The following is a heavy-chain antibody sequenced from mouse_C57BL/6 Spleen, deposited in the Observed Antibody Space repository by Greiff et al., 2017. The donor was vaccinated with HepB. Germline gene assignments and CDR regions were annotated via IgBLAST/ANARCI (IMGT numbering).Heavy chain of an antibody. D-gene: IGHD2-4*01. CDR1: GYTFTDYN. V-gene: IGHV1-22*01. Sequence: VQLKESGPELVKPGASVKMSCKASGYTFTDYNMHWVKQSHGKSLEWIGYINPNNGGTSYNQKFKGKATLTVNKSSSTAYMELRSLTSEDSAVYYCARGENDYDEGFDYWGQGTTLTVSS. CDR2: INPNNGGT. J-gene: IGHJ2*01. CDR3: ARGENDYDEGFDY.